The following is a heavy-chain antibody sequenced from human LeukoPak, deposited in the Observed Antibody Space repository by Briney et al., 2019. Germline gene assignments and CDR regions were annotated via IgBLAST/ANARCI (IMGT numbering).Heavy chain of an antibody. J-gene: IGHJ4*02. CDR3: AREGYYYDSSGYFDY. Sequence: GASVKVSCKASGCTFSSYAISWVRQAPGQGLDWMGGIIPIFGTANYVQKFQGRVTINADESTSTAYMELSSLRSEDTAVYYCAREGYYYDSSGYFDYWGQGTLVTVSS. CDR1: GCTFSSYA. V-gene: IGHV1-69*13. D-gene: IGHD3-22*01. CDR2: IIPIFGTA.